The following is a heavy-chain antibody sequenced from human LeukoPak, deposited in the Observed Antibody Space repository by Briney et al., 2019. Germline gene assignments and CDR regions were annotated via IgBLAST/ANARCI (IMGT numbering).Heavy chain of an antibody. CDR2: ISSNGGST. J-gene: IGHJ3*02. D-gene: IGHD5-18*01. CDR3: AREVQYSYGYAWDAFDI. Sequence: GGSLRLSCAASGFTFSSYAMHWVRQAPGKGLEYVSAISSNGGSTYYANSVKGGFTISRDNSKNTLYLQMGSLRAEDMAVYYCAREVQYSYGYAWDAFDIWGQGTMVTVSS. V-gene: IGHV3-64*01. CDR1: GFTFSSYA.